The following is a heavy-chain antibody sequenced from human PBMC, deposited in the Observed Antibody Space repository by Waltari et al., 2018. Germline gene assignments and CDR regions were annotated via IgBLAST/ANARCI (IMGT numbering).Heavy chain of an antibody. CDR1: GGSISSYY. D-gene: IGHD4-17*01. CDR2: IYYSGST. CDR3: ARARDYGDYVDY. J-gene: IGHJ4*02. V-gene: IGHV4-59*01. Sequence: QVQLQESGPGLVKPSETLSLTCTVSGGSISSYYWSWIRQPPGKGLEWIGYIYYSGSTNYHPTLKSRVTISVDTSKNQFSLKLSSVTAADTAVYYCARARDYGDYVDYWGQGTLVTVSS.